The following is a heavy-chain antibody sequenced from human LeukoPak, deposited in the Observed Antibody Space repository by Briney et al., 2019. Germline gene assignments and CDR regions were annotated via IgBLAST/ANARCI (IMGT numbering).Heavy chain of an antibody. CDR2: ISGSGGST. CDR1: GFTFSSYA. J-gene: IGHJ3*02. CDR3: AKDRILVAVAGDAFDI. Sequence: GGSLRLSCAASGFTFSSYAMSWVRQAPGKGLEWVSAISGSGGSTYYADSVKGRFTISRDNSKNTLYLQMNSLRAEDTAVYYCAKDRILVAVAGDAFDIWGQGTMVTVSS. V-gene: IGHV3-23*01. D-gene: IGHD6-19*01.